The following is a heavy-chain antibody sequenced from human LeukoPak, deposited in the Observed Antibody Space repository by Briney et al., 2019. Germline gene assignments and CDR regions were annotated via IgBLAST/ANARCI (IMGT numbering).Heavy chain of an antibody. CDR3: ARGGYYYDSSAYSDY. Sequence: PGGSLRPSRAASGLTFSSYSINSVRHAPGKGLEWVSSISSSSSYIYYADSVKGRFTISRDNAKNSMYLQMNSLRAEDTAVYYCARGGYYYDSSAYSDYWGQGTLVTVSS. D-gene: IGHD3-22*01. V-gene: IGHV3-21*01. CDR2: ISSSSSYI. CDR1: GLTFSSYS. J-gene: IGHJ4*02.